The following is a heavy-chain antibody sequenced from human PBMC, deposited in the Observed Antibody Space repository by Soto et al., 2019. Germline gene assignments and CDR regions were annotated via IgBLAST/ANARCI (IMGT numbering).Heavy chain of an antibody. CDR2: MNPNSGNT. CDR1: AYTFTSYD. Sequence: QVQLVQSGAEVEKPGASVKVSCKASAYTFTSYDTNWVRQATGQGLEWMGWMNPNSGNTGYAQNLQGRFTMTRNTSINTAYMELSSLSSEDTAVYYCARGPHTSVTTRGIVWLDPWGQGTLVTVSS. D-gene: IGHD4-17*01. V-gene: IGHV1-8*01. CDR3: ARGPHTSVTTRGIVWLDP. J-gene: IGHJ5*02.